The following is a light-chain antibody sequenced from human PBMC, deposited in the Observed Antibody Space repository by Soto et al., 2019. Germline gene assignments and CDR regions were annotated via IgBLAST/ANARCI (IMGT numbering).Light chain of an antibody. J-gene: IGKJ5*01. CDR3: QQYSTPIT. V-gene: IGKV3-20*01. CDR1: QSISDRY. Sequence: EIVLTQSPDTRYLSPGERAPLSCTASQSISDRYLAWYQQKLGQAPRLLIYGASKRATGTPDRFSGNGSGTDFTLTISRLEPEDFAVYYCQQYSTPITFGQGTRLEI. CDR2: GAS.